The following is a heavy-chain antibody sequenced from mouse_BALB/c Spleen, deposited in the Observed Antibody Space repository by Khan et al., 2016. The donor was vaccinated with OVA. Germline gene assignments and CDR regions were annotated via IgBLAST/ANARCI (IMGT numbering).Heavy chain of an antibody. CDR1: GFTFIDYG. V-gene: IGHV5-15*02. CDR2: ISSVAYSI. CDR3: VRGGFAY. Sequence: VQLKVSGGGLVQPGGSRKLSCAASGFTFIDYGMAWVRQTPGKGPEWIAFISSVAYSIYYADTVTGRFTISRENAKNTLYLEMSSLRSDDTAMYYCVRGGFAYWGQGTLVTVSA. J-gene: IGHJ3*01.